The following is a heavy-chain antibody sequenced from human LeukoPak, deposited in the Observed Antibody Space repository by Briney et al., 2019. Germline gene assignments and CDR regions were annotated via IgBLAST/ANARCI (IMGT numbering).Heavy chain of an antibody. CDR2: ISYDGSNK. Sequence: PGGSLRLSCAASGFTFSSYGMHWVRQAPGKGLEWVAVISYDGSNKYYADSVKGRFTISRDNSKNTLYLQMNSLRAEDTAVYYCAKEGYYDSSVYLTYWGQGPLVTVSS. CDR1: GFTFSSYG. CDR3: AKEGYYDSSVYLTY. D-gene: IGHD3-22*01. J-gene: IGHJ4*02. V-gene: IGHV3-30*18.